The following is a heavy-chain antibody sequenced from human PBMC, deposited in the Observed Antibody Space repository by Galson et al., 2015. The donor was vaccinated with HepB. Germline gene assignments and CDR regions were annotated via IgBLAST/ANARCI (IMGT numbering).Heavy chain of an antibody. V-gene: IGHV1-2*02. CDR3: ARVLRITIFGAFDP. CDR2: INPNSGGT. CDR1: GYTFTGYY. J-gene: IGHJ5*02. D-gene: IGHD3-3*01. Sequence: SVKVSCKASGYTFTGYYMHWVRQAPGQGLEWMGWINPNSGGTNYAQKFQGRVTMTRDTSISTAYMELSRLRSDDTAVYYCARVLRITIFGAFDPWDQGTLVTVSS.